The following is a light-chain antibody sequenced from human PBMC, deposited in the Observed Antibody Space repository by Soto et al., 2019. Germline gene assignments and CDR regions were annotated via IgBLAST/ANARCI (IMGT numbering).Light chain of an antibody. CDR3: QSYDRSLSGSRVV. CDR1: SSNIGAGYN. CDR2: GDN. J-gene: IGLJ2*01. V-gene: IGLV1-40*01. Sequence: QSVLTQPPSVSGAPGQRVTISCIGGSSNIGAGYNVHWYQQLPGTAPKLLISGDNKRPSGVPDRFSGSKSGTSASLAITGLQDEDEADYYCQSYDRSLSGSRVVFGGGTKLTVL.